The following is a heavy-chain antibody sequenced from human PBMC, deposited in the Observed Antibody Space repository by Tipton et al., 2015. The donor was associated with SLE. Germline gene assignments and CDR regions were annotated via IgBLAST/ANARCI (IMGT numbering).Heavy chain of an antibody. J-gene: IGHJ4*02. CDR1: GGSISSGDYY. CDR3: ARDSSGYSIFFDY. CDR2: IYYSGST. Sequence: LSLTCTVSGGSISSGDYYWSWIRQPPGKGLEWIGYIYYSGSTYYNPSLKSRVTISVDTSKNQFSLKLSSVTAADTAVYYCARDSSGYSIFFDYWGQGTLVTVSS. D-gene: IGHD3-22*01. V-gene: IGHV4-30-4*01.